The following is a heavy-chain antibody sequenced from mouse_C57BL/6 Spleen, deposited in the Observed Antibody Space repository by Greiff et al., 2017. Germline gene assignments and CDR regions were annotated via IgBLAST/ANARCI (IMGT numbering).Heavy chain of an antibody. CDR1: GYTFTEYT. CDR3: ARHEEGYYGSSYPAWCAY. CDR2: FYPGSGSI. J-gene: IGHJ3*01. D-gene: IGHD1-1*01. Sequence: QVQLQQSGAELVKPGASVKLSCKASGYTFTEYTIHWVKQRSGQGLEWIGWFYPGSGSIKYNEKFKDKATLTADKSSSTVYMELSRLTSEDSAVYFCARHEEGYYGSSYPAWCAYWGQGTLVTVSA. V-gene: IGHV1-62-2*01.